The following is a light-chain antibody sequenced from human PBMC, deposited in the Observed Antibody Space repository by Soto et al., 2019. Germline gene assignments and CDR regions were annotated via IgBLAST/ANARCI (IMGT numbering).Light chain of an antibody. Sequence: QSALTQPASVSGSPGQSITISCTGTSSDVGDYNYVSWYQQHPGKAPKLMIYDVSNRPSGVSNRFSGSKSGNTASLTISGLQAEDEADYYCSSFTSSSIYVFGTGTK. CDR3: SSFTSSSIYV. V-gene: IGLV2-14*01. J-gene: IGLJ1*01. CDR2: DVS. CDR1: SSDVGDYNY.